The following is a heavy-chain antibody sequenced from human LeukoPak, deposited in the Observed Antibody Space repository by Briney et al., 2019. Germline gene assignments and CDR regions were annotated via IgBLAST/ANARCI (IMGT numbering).Heavy chain of an antibody. Sequence: PSETLSLTCTVSGGSISSSSYYWGWIRQPPGKGLEWIGGIYYSGSTYYNPSLTSRVTISLDTSKNQFSLKLSSVTAADTAVYYCARARSYDSSGYYFDYWGQGTLVTVSS. CDR2: IYYSGST. CDR1: GGSISSSSYY. CDR3: ARARSYDSSGYYFDY. D-gene: IGHD3-22*01. V-gene: IGHV4-39*07. J-gene: IGHJ4*02.